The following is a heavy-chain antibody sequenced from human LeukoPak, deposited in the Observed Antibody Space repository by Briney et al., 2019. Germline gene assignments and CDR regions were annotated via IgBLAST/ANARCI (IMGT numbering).Heavy chain of an antibody. CDR1: GFTFSDYT. Sequence: PGGSLGLSCAASGFTFSDYTMNWVRQAPGKGLEWVSSIIGSSSYIYYADSVKGRFTISRDNAKNSLYLQMKGLRAEDTAVYYCARGGYSSGWYVLYYFDFWGQGSLVTVSS. D-gene: IGHD6-19*01. CDR3: ARGGYSSGWYVLYYFDF. V-gene: IGHV3-21*01. J-gene: IGHJ4*02. CDR2: IIGSSSYI.